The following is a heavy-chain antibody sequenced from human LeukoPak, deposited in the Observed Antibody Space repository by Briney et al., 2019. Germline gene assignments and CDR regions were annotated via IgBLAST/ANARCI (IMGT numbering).Heavy chain of an antibody. D-gene: IGHD2-8*02. V-gene: IGHV4-39*07. J-gene: IGHJ4*02. Sequence: PSETLSLTCSVSGGSISSSSHYWDWIRQPPGEGLEWIGSIHYSGSTYYNPSLKSRVTISVDTSKNQFSLKLISVTAADTAVYYCAREDTGGLDYWGQGILVTVSP. CDR1: GGSISSSSHY. CDR2: IHYSGST. CDR3: AREDTGGLDY.